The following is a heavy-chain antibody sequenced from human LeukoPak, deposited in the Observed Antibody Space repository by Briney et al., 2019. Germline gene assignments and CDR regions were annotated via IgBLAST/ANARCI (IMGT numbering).Heavy chain of an antibody. CDR1: GFTFSSYA. CDR2: ISGSGGST. D-gene: IGHD6-13*01. V-gene: IGHV3-23*01. J-gene: IGHJ4*02. Sequence: GSLRLSCAASGFTFSSYAMSWVRQAPGKGLEWVSAISGSGGSTYYADSVKGRFTISRDNSKNTLYLQMNSLRAEDTAVYYCAKPRRMVAAARHDGYFDYWGQGTLVTVSS. CDR3: AKPRRMVAAARHDGYFDY.